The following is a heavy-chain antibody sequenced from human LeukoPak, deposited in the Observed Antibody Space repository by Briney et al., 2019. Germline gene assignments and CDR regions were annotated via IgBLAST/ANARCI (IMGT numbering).Heavy chain of an antibody. CDR1: GFTFSSYS. CDR3: AKEPGIAAAGTT. CDR2: ISSSSSYI. J-gene: IGHJ5*02. Sequence: PGRSLRLSCAASGFTFSSYSMNWVRQTPGKGLEWVSSISSSSSYIYYADSVKGRFTISRDNAKNSLYLQMNSLRAEDTAVYYCAKEPGIAAAGTTWGQGTLVTVSS. V-gene: IGHV3-21*01. D-gene: IGHD6-13*01.